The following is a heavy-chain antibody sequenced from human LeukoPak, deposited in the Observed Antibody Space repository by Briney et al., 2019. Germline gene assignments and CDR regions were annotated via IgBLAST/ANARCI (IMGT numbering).Heavy chain of an antibody. CDR1: GGSFSGYY. CDR3: ARETVLRYFDWLGGHDAFDI. J-gene: IGHJ3*02. Sequence: SETLSLTCAVYGGSFSGYYWSWIRQPPGKGLEWIGEINHSGSTNYNPSLKSRVTISVDTSKNQFSLKLSSVTAVDTAVYYCARETVLRYFDWLGGHDAFDIWGQGTMVTVSS. V-gene: IGHV4-34*01. D-gene: IGHD3-9*01. CDR2: INHSGST.